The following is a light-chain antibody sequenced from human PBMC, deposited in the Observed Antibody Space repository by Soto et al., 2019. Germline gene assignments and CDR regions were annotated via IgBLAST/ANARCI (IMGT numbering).Light chain of an antibody. Sequence: DIQMTQSPSSVSASVGYRLTITCRASRDISNSLAWYQQTPGKAPKLLLRGASSLHRGVPSRFSGGGAGTEFTLTISSXQPEDFATYYCQQTSAFPRTFGQGTKVDIK. J-gene: IGKJ2*01. V-gene: IGKV1-12*01. CDR1: RDISNS. CDR2: GAS. CDR3: QQTSAFPRT.